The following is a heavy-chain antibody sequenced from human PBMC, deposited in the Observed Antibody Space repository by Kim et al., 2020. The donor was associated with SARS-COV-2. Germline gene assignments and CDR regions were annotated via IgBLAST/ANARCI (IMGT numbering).Heavy chain of an antibody. V-gene: IGHV3-53*01. J-gene: IGHJ4*02. Sequence: KGRFTIPRDNSKNTLYLQMNSLRAEDTAVYYCARQRGYDSSGYYYTFFDYWGQGTLVTVSS. CDR3: ARQRGYDSSGYYYTFFDY. D-gene: IGHD3-22*01.